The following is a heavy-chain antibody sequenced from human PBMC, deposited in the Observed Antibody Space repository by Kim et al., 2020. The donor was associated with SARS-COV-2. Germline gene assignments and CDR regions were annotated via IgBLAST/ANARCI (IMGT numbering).Heavy chain of an antibody. V-gene: IGHV3-23*01. D-gene: IGHD4-17*01. Sequence: DSVKGRFTSTRDNSKNTLYLQMNSLRAEDTAVYYCAKSHDYGDYVRWFDPWGQGTLVTVSS. CDR3: AKSHDYGDYVRWFDP. J-gene: IGHJ5*02.